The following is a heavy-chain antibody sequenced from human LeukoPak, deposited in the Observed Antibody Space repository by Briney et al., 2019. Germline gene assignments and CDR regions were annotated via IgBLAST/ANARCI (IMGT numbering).Heavy chain of an antibody. CDR1: GYTFSSYG. Sequence: VSVKVSCKASGYTFSSYGISWVRQAPGQGLEWVGWIRGDNGDTNYAQKFQGRVIMTTDTSTTTAYMELRSLRSDETAVYYCARVDLLTGYYFFDYWGQGTLVTVSS. V-gene: IGHV1-18*01. CDR2: IRGDNGDT. CDR3: ARVDLLTGYYFFDY. J-gene: IGHJ4*02. D-gene: IGHD3-9*01.